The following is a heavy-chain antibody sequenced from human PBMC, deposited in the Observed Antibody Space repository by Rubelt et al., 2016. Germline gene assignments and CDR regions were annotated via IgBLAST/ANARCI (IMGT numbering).Heavy chain of an antibody. CDR1: GGSFSGYY. Sequence: QVQLQQWGAGLLKPSETLSLTCAVYGGSFSGYYLSWIRQPPGKGLEWIGEINHSGSTNSNPSLKSRGTISRDTSKNQFSLKLSAGTAADTAVYYCASSIAVDGMDVWGQGTTVTVSS. CDR2: INHSGST. CDR3: ASSIAVDGMDV. D-gene: IGHD6-19*01. V-gene: IGHV4-34*01. J-gene: IGHJ6*02.